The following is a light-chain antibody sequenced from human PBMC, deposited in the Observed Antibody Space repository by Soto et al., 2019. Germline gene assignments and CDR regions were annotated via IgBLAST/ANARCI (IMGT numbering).Light chain of an antibody. CDR1: QSVSSY. CDR2: HAS. Sequence: EIVLTQSPATLSLSPGERATLSCRASQSVSSYLAWYQQKRGQAPRLLIYHASTRATGIPARFSGSGSGTDFTLTISSLEPEDFAVYYCQQRSNWPPSFGPGTKVDIK. CDR3: QQRSNWPPS. J-gene: IGKJ3*01. V-gene: IGKV3-11*01.